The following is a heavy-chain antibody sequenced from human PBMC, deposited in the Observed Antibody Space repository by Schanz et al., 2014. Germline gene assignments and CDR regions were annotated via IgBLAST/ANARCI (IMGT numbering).Heavy chain of an antibody. CDR2: IYSGGST. CDR3: ARDRWDWNNAFDI. D-gene: IGHD1-1*01. CDR1: GFTVSSNY. J-gene: IGHJ3*02. Sequence: VQLVESGGGLVKPGGSLRLSCAASGFTVSSNYMSWVRQAPGKGLEWVSVIYSGGSTYYADSVKGRFTISRDNSKNTLYLQMNSLRAEDTAVDYCARDRWDWNNAFDIWGQGTMVTVSS. V-gene: IGHV3-53*01.